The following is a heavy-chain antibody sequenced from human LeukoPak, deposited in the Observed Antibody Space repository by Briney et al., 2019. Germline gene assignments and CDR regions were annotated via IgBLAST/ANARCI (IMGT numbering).Heavy chain of an antibody. CDR3: ARLSGSYYEADY. Sequence: TGGSLRLSCAASGFTVGSSYMGWVRQAPGKGLEWVSVIYSGGSTYCADSMKGRFTLSRDNSKNTLYLQMNSLRAEDTAVYYCARLSGSYYEADYWGQGTLVTVSS. CDR1: GFTVGSSY. J-gene: IGHJ4*02. CDR2: IYSGGST. D-gene: IGHD1-26*01. V-gene: IGHV3-53*01.